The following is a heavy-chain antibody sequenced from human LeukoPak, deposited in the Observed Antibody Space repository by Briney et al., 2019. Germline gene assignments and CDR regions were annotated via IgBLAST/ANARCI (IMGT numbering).Heavy chain of an antibody. CDR2: ISGTGGDT. D-gene: IGHD4-17*01. Sequence: GGSLRLSCAASGFTFDDYAMHWVRQAPGKGLEWVSAISGTGGDTYYADSVKGRFTISRDNSMNTLYLQMNSLRAEDTAVYYCAKARGTDYGDYVMFDCWGQGTLVTVSS. CDR1: GFTFDDYA. J-gene: IGHJ4*02. CDR3: AKARGTDYGDYVMFDC. V-gene: IGHV3-23*01.